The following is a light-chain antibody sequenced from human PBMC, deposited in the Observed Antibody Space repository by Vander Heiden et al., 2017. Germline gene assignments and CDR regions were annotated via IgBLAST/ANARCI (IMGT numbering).Light chain of an antibody. Sequence: QSAPTQPASVSGSPGPSSTISCTGTSSDVGSNNYVSCYQQHPGDAHNLMIYDVRRRPAGVSRRFSGSKSGNTASLTISGRPEEDEDDYYGGSYASSSTVVFGGGTKLTVL. CDR1: SSDVGSNNY. CDR2: DVR. CDR3: GSYASSSTVV. J-gene: IGLJ2*01. V-gene: IGLV2-14*01.